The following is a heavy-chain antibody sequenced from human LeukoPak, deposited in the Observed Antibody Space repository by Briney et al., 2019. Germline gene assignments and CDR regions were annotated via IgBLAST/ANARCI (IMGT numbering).Heavy chain of an antibody. J-gene: IGHJ4*02. CDR3: ARERGWYSGSYVDS. D-gene: IGHD1-26*01. V-gene: IGHV4-59*01. CDR2: IYYSGST. Sequence: PSETLSLTCTVSGGSISGYYWSWIRQPPGKRQEWIGYIYYSGSTYYNPSLKSRVTISVDTSQNHFSLRLTSVTAADTAVYYCARERGWYSGSYVDSWGQGTLVTVSS. CDR1: GGSISGYY.